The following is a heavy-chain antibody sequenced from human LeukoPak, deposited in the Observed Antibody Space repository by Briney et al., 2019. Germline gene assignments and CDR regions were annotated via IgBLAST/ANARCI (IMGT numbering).Heavy chain of an antibody. CDR3: ARRGSGYDSSGYSYYFDY. CDR1: GYSFTSYW. V-gene: IGHV5-51*01. D-gene: IGHD3-22*01. J-gene: IGHJ4*02. CDR2: IYPGDSDT. Sequence: GESLKISCKGSGYSFTSYWIGWVRQMPGKGLEWMGIIYPGDSDTRYSPSFQGQVTISADKSISTAYLQWSSLKASDTAMYCCARRGSGYDSSGYSYYFDYWGQGTLVTVSS.